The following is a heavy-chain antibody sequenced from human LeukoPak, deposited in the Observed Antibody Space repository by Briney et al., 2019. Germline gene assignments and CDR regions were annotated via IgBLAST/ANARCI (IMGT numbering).Heavy chain of an antibody. J-gene: IGHJ4*02. CDR2: IIPIFGTA. Sequence: SVKVSCKASGGTFSSYAISWVRQAPGQGLEWMGGIIPIFGTANYAQKFQGRVTITADESTSTAYMELSSLRSEDTAVYYCARDWYDSSGYLYHFDYWGQGTLVTVSS. D-gene: IGHD3-22*01. V-gene: IGHV1-69*01. CDR1: GGTFSSYA. CDR3: ARDWYDSSGYLYHFDY.